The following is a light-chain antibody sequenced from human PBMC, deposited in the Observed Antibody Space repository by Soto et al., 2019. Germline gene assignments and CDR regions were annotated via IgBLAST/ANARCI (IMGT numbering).Light chain of an antibody. Sequence: ERVMTQSLATLAVCAGETSDLYCKASQSLSGNLAWYQQKPGQAPRLLIFRASTRATGVPARFSGSGSGTEFTLTISGLQSEGFAVYCCQQYSNWPPWTFGPGTRVEIK. J-gene: IGKJ1*01. V-gene: IGKV3-15*01. CDR3: QQYSNWPPWT. CDR1: QSLSGN. CDR2: RAS.